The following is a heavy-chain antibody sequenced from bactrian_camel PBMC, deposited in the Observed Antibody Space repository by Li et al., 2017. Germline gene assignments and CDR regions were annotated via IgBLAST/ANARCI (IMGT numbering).Heavy chain of an antibody. CDR1: GFSFSTAD. CDR2: WYGARGST. CDR3: AKYRNSRPESIFDY. Sequence: QLVESGGGLVQPGGSLRLSCEASGFSFSTADLSWVRQAPGKGLEWISGWYGARGSTYYADSVKGRFTISRDDAKNTVYLQLNSLKTDDMAMYYCAKYRNSRPESIFDYWGQGTQVTVS. D-gene: IGHD3*01. J-gene: IGHJ4*01. V-gene: IGHV3S40*01.